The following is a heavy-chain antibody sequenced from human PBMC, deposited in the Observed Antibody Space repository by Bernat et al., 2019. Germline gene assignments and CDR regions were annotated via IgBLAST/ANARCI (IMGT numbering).Heavy chain of an antibody. Sequence: EVQLVESGGGLVKPGGSLRLSCAASGFTFSNACMNWVRQAPGKGLEWVGRIKSKTDGGTTDYAAPVKGRFTIARDDSKNTLYLQMNSLKTEDTAVYYCTRKGGCYYGFDYWGQETLVTVSA. J-gene: IGHJ4*02. D-gene: IGHD1-26*01. V-gene: IGHV3-15*07. CDR2: IKSKTDGGTT. CDR3: TRKGGCYYGFDY. CDR1: GFTFSNAC.